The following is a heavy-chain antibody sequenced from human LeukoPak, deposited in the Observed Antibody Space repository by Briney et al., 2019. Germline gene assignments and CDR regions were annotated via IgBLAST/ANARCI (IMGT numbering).Heavy chain of an antibody. D-gene: IGHD4-17*01. CDR2: IYTSGST. V-gene: IGHV4-4*07. CDR3: AREGRLTTVTKDAFDI. CDR1: GGSISSYY. Sequence: NPSETLSLTCTVSGGSISSYYWSWIRQPAGKGLEWIGRIYTSGSTNYNPSLKSRVTMSVDTSKNQFSLKLSSVTAADTAVYYCAREGRLTTVTKDAFDIWGQGTMVTVSS. J-gene: IGHJ3*02.